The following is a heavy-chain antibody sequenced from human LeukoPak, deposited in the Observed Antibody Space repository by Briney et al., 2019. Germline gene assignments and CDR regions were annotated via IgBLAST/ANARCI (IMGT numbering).Heavy chain of an antibody. J-gene: IGHJ4*02. CDR2: MYPSGST. CDR1: GGSISSSNW. CDR3: ARGSEKWEHYFDY. D-gene: IGHD1-26*01. Sequence: SETLSLTCAVSGGSISSSNWWSWVRQPPGKGLEWIGEMYPSGSTNYNPSLKSRVTISIDKSKNQFSLKLTSVTAAYTAVYYCARGSEKWEHYFDYWGQGTLVTVSS. V-gene: IGHV4-4*02.